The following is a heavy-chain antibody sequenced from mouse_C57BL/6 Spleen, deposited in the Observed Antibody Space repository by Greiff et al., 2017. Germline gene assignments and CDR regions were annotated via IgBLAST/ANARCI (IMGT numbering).Heavy chain of an antibody. CDR3: ARRPTVVARYFDY. J-gene: IGHJ2*01. Sequence: VQLVESDAELVKPGASVKISCKVSGYTFTDHTIHWMKQRPEQGLEWIGYIYPRDGSTKYNEKFKGKATLTADKSSSTAYMQLNSLTSEDSAVYFCARRPTVVARYFDYWGQGTTLTVSS. CDR2: IYPRDGST. CDR1: GYTFTDHT. D-gene: IGHD1-1*01. V-gene: IGHV1-78*01.